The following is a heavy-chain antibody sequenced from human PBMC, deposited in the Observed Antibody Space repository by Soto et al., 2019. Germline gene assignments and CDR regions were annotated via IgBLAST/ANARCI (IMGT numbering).Heavy chain of an antibody. D-gene: IGHD6-6*01. CDR1: GGTFSSYA. J-gene: IGHJ4*02. CDR2: IIPIFGTA. CDR3: ARRGYSSSSYFYFDY. V-gene: IGHV1-69*13. Sequence: GASVKVSCKASGGTFSSYAISWVRQAPGQGLEWMGGIIPIFGTANYAQKFQGRVTITADESTSTAYMELSSLRSEDTAVYYCARRGYSSSSYFYFDYWGQGTLVTVSS.